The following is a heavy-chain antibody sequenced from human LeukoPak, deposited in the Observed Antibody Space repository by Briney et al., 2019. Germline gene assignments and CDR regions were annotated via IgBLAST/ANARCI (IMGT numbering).Heavy chain of an antibody. D-gene: IGHD2-2*01. Sequence: GESLKISCKGSGYSFTNYWIAWVRQMPGKGLEWMGIIYPGDSDTRYRPSFQDQVTISADKSISTAYLQWSSLKASDTAMYYCARRPHCRYCSSTSCPSWFDPWGQGTLVTVSS. CDR2: IYPGDSDT. V-gene: IGHV5-51*01. J-gene: IGHJ5*02. CDR3: ARRPHCRYCSSTSCPSWFDP. CDR1: GYSFTNYW.